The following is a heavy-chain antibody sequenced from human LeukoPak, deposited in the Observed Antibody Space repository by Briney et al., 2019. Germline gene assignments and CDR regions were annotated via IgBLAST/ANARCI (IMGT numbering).Heavy chain of an antibody. D-gene: IGHD6-13*01. Sequence: SETLSLTCAVYGGSISGYYWSWIRQPPGKGLEWIGEINHSGSTNYNPSLKSRVTISVGTSKNQFSLKLSSVTAADTAVYYCARARGDSSSWSWFDPWGQGTLVTVSS. CDR2: INHSGST. CDR3: ARARGDSSSWSWFDP. CDR1: GGSISGYY. J-gene: IGHJ5*02. V-gene: IGHV4-34*01.